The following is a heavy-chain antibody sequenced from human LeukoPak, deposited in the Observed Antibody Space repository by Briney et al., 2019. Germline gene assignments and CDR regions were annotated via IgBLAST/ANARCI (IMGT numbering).Heavy chain of an antibody. CDR2: IYSGDST. CDR1: GFTVSSNY. V-gene: IGHV3-66*02. CDR3: ARDTGRSSSSY. J-gene: IGHJ4*02. Sequence: PGGSLRLSCAASGFTVSSNYMSWVRQAPGKGLEWVSVIYSGDSTYYADSVKGRFTISRDNSKNTLYLQMNSLRAEDTAVYYCARDTGRSSSSYWGQGTLVTLSP. D-gene: IGHD6-6*01.